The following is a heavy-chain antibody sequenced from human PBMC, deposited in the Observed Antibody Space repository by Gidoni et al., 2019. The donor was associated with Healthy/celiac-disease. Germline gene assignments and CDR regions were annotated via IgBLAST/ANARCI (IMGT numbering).Heavy chain of an antibody. D-gene: IGHD6-25*01. CDR2: IYYSGST. J-gene: IGHJ6*02. Sequence: QVQLQESGPGLVKPSQTLSLTCTVSGGSISSGGYYWSWIRQHPGKGLEWIGYIYYSGSTYYNPSLKSRVTISVDTSKNQFSLKLSSVTAADTAVYYCARVGSGYVSNTYYYYGMDVWGQGTTVTVSS. CDR1: GGSISSGGYY. CDR3: ARVGSGYVSNTYYYYGMDV. V-gene: IGHV4-31*03.